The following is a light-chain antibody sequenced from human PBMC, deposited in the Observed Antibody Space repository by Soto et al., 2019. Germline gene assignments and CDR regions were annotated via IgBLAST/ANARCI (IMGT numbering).Light chain of an antibody. CDR1: SSDVGSNDL. Sequence: QSALTQPASVSGSPGQSNTVSCTGTSSDVGSNDLVSWYQQHPGKAPKLMIYEGSKRPSGVSDRFSASKSGNTASLTISGLRTEDDAHYYCCSYAGRGTFVFGGGTKLTVL. CDR3: CSYAGRGTFV. CDR2: EGS. J-gene: IGLJ3*02. V-gene: IGLV2-23*03.